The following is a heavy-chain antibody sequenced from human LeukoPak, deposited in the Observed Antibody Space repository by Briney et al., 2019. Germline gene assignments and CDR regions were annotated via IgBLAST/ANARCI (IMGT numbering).Heavy chain of an antibody. CDR3: ARHRRGYGFWFAP. V-gene: IGHV4-34*01. J-gene: IGHJ5*02. Sequence: SETLSLTCAVYGGSFSGYYWSWIRQPPGKGLEWIGEINHSGSTNYNPSLKSRVTISVDTSKNQFSLKLSSVTAADTAVYYCARHRRGYGFWFAPWGQGTLVPVTS. CDR2: INHSGST. D-gene: IGHD5-18*01. CDR1: GGSFSGYY.